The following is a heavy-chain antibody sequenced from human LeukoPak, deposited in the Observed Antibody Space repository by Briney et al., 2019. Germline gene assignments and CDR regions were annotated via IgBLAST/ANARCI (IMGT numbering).Heavy chain of an antibody. J-gene: IGHJ4*02. CDR1: GYNTTGYY. CDR2: TIANSGDT. V-gene: IGHV1-2*02. Sequence: ASGKGCSNASGYNTTGYYTYWLRHAPGQGPEWMVWTIANSGDTKYAQKFQGTVNMARATTTSTPYMELSRLTSDDTAVYYCEIAQGWEGPLDYWGQGTLVTVSS. CDR3: EIAQGWEGPLDY. D-gene: IGHD1-26*01.